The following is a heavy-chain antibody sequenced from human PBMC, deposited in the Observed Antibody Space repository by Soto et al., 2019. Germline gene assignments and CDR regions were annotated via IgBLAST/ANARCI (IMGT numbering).Heavy chain of an antibody. CDR2: IGSSGRTI. Sequence: QVQLGESGGGLVKPGESLRLSCAASGFNFSDYYMTWIRQAPGKGLEWGSSIGSSGRTIYYPDSVKGRFTISRDNAKKSVILQMSSLSVEDTAVYYCASGGSLAPEYWGQGTLVTVSS. D-gene: IGHD3-16*01. CDR3: ASGGSLAPEY. V-gene: IGHV3-11*01. J-gene: IGHJ4*02. CDR1: GFNFSDYY.